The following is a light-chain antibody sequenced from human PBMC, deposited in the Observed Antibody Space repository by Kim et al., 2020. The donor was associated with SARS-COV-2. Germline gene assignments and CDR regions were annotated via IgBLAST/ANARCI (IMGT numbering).Light chain of an antibody. CDR3: SSYTRSSTLV. CDR1: SGDVGCYRS. Sequence: SINISSTGTSGDVGCYRSVSWCQQYPRNAPKLMIYDVSKRPSGVSNRFSGSKSGNTASLTISGLQAEDEAYYYCSSYTRSSTLVFGGGTQLTVL. V-gene: IGLV2-14*03. CDR2: DVS. J-gene: IGLJ3*02.